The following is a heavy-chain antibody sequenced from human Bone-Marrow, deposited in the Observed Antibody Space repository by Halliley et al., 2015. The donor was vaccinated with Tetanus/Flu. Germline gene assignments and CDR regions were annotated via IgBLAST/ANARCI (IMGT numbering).Heavy chain of an antibody. CDR1: GFTVSSKY. J-gene: IGHJ4*02. D-gene: IGHD3-16*01. Sequence: SLRLSCAVSGFTVSSKYMSWVRQAPGKGLEWVSVIFTGGSTYYADSVKGRFTISRDNSKNTLYLQMSSLRAEDTAVYYCGRVGAFGAIDYWGQGTLVTVSS. CDR2: IFTGGST. CDR3: GRVGAFGAIDY. V-gene: IGHV3-53*01.